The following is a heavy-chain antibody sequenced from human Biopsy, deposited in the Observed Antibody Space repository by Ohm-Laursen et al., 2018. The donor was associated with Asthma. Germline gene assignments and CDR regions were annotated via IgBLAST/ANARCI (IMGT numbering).Heavy chain of an antibody. CDR1: GFAFSRDH. V-gene: IGHV3-53*01. CDR2: IYSGGTS. D-gene: IGHD3-22*01. Sequence: SLRLSCAASGFAFSRDHMFWVRQAPGKGLEWVSVIYSGGTSHTADSVRGRFTISRDYSKNTLYLQMYSLRAEDTAVYYCARGDSSNWSHYYFDYWGQGTLVTVSS. CDR3: ARGDSSNWSHYYFDY. J-gene: IGHJ4*02.